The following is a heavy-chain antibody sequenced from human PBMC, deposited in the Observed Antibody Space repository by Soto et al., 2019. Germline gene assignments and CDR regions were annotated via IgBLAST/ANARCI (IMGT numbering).Heavy chain of an antibody. Sequence: ASVKVSCKASGYTFTSYGISWVRQAPGQGLEWMGWISAYNGNTNYAQKLQGRVTMTTDTSTSTAYMELRSLRSDDTAVYYCARDRCSSTSCLPWFDPWGQGTLVTVSS. CDR1: GYTFTSYG. CDR2: ISAYNGNT. CDR3: ARDRCSSTSCLPWFDP. V-gene: IGHV1-18*01. D-gene: IGHD2-2*01. J-gene: IGHJ5*02.